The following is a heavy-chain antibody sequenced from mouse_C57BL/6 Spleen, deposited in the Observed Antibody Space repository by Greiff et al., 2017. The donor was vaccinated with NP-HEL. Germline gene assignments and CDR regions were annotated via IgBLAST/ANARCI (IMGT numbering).Heavy chain of an antibody. CDR2: ISSGSSTI. CDR3: ARPTTVVATPFAY. CDR1: GFTFSDYG. J-gene: IGHJ3*01. Sequence: EVKLVESGGGLVKPGGSLKLSCAASGFTFSDYGMHWVRQAPEKGLEWVAYISSGSSTIYYADTVKGRFTISRDNAKNTLFLQMTSLRSEDTAMYYCARPTTVVATPFAYWGQGTLVTVSA. V-gene: IGHV5-17*01. D-gene: IGHD1-1*01.